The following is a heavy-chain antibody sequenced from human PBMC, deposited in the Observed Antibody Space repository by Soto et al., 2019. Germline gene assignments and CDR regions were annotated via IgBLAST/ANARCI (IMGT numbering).Heavy chain of an antibody. D-gene: IGHD3-3*01. CDR2: IYYSGST. J-gene: IGHJ5*02. CDR1: GGSISSSGYF. CDR3: ARQREAIFGVVTWFDP. V-gene: IGHV4-39*01. Sequence: QLQLQESGPGLVKPSETLSLSCTVAGGSISSSGYFWGWIRQPPGKGLEWIGSIYYSGSTYYNPSLRSRGTISVDTSKNQFALKVSAVTAADTAVDYCARQREAIFGVVTWFDPWGQGSLVTVSS.